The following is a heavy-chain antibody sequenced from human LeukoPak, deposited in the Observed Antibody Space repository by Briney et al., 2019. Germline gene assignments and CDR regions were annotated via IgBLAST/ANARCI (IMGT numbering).Heavy chain of an antibody. Sequence: GGSLRLSCVPSGFTVSSIYMSWVRQSPERGLQWVSIYRDGSAYYADSVKGRFTISRDNSKNTLYLQMNSLRPEDTAVYYCARTFYDFWKCLDVWGQGTTVTVSS. CDR2: IYRDGSA. V-gene: IGHV3-53*01. CDR3: ARTFYDFWKCLDV. D-gene: IGHD3-3*01. J-gene: IGHJ6*02. CDR1: GFTVSSIY.